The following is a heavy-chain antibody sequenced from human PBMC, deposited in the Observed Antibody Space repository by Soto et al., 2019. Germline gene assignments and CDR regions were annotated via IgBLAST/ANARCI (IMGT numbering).Heavy chain of an antibody. Sequence: QVQLEQSGVEVRKPGASVKVSCKTSGYTFSKYGISWVRQAPGQGLEWMAWIRGQNGDTNFAEKFRGRVTLTKDSSTSTVCMELRSLRSDDTAVYYCAREVYRGTYPRPYYFDSWGQGTQVSVSS. V-gene: IGHV1-18*04. CDR1: GYTFSKYG. J-gene: IGHJ4*02. CDR3: AREVYRGTYPRPYYFDS. CDR2: IRGQNGDT. D-gene: IGHD3-16*02.